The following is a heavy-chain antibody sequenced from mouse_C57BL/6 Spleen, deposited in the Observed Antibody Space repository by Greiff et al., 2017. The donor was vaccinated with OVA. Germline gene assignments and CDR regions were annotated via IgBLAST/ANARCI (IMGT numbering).Heavy chain of an antibody. Sequence: VQLQQSGPELVKPGASVKISCKASGYAFSSSWMNWVKQRPGKGLEWIGRIYPGDGDTNYNGKFKGKATLTADKSSSTAYMQLSSLTSEDSAVYFCAREIYYGKGAMDYWGQGTSVTVSS. V-gene: IGHV1-82*01. CDR3: AREIYYGKGAMDY. CDR2: IYPGDGDT. CDR1: GYAFSSSW. D-gene: IGHD2-1*01. J-gene: IGHJ4*01.